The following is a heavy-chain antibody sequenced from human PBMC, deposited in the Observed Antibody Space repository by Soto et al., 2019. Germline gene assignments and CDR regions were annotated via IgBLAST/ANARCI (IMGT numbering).Heavy chain of an antibody. CDR3: ARECIASNGCDY. Sequence: ASVKVSCKASGGTFSSYAISWVRQAPGQGLEWMGWINTDSGNPTYAQGFTGRFVFSLDTSVTTAYLQIYSLKAEDTAVYYCARECIASNGCDYWGQGTLVTVSS. D-gene: IGHD6-13*01. J-gene: IGHJ4*02. V-gene: IGHV7-4-1*01. CDR1: GGTFSSYA. CDR2: INTDSGNP.